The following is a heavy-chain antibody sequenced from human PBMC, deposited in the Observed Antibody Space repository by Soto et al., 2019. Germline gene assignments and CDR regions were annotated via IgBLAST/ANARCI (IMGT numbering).Heavy chain of an antibody. CDR2: INDYGTTI. V-gene: IGHV3-74*01. Sequence: SLKLSCAASGFTLGNYWMHWVRQAPGKGLVWVSRINDYGTTINYAESVEGRFIISRDDAKSEVYLQMNSLRAEDTAVYYCARGYSGGWSRGGYFDFWGQGTLVTVSS. J-gene: IGHJ4*02. CDR3: ARGYSGGWSRGGYFDF. D-gene: IGHD6-19*01. CDR1: GFTLGNYW.